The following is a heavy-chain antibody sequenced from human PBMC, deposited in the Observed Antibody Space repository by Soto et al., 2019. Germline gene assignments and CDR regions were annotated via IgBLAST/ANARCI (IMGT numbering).Heavy chain of an antibody. D-gene: IGHD1-26*01. J-gene: IGHJ3*02. CDR1: GYTFTGYY. Sequence: AASVKVSCKASGYTFTGYYMHWVRQAPGQGLEWMGWINPNSGGTNYAQKFQGWVTMTRDTSISTAYMELSRLRSDDTAVYYCARGPLAAVLRQGRTSGAQIAFDIWGQGTMVTVSS. CDR3: ARGPLAAVLRQGRTSGAQIAFDI. V-gene: IGHV1-2*04. CDR2: INPNSGGT.